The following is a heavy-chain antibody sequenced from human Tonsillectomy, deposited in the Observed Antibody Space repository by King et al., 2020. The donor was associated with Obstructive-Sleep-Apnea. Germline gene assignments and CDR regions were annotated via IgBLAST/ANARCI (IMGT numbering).Heavy chain of an antibody. Sequence: QLQESGPGLVRPSQTLSLTCALSGGSISSNGYYWNWIRQYPGKGLEWIGYIYSGGTTYYNPSLKSRLTISIDTSKNQFSLSLSSVTAADTAVYFCARDVSAIGGFDYWGQGTLVTVSS. CDR3: ARDVSAIGGFDY. CDR1: GGSISSNGYY. J-gene: IGHJ4*02. V-gene: IGHV4-31*11. CDR2: IYSGGTT. D-gene: IGHD2-15*01.